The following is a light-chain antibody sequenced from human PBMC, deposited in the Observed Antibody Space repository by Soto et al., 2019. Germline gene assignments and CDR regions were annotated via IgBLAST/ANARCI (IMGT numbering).Light chain of an antibody. CDR3: AAWDDSLNGVV. CDR1: SSNIGSNT. CDR2: SNN. Sequence: QSVLTQPPSASGTPGQRVTISCSGSSSNIGSNTVNWYQQLPGTAPKLLIYSNNQRPSGVPGRFSGSNSGTSASLAISGLQSEDEAYYCCAAWDDSLNGVVFGGGTKLTVL. V-gene: IGLV1-44*01. J-gene: IGLJ2*01.